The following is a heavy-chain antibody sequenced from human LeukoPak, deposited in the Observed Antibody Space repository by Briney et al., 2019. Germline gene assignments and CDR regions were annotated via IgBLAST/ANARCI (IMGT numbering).Heavy chain of an antibody. V-gene: IGHV3-23*01. CDR2: ISGSGGST. J-gene: IGHJ4*02. Sequence: PGGSLRLSCAASGFTFSSYAMSWVRQAPGKGLEWVSAISGSGGSTYYADSVKGRFTISRDNSKNTLYLQMNSLRAEDTAVYYCAKDIPKYYDILTGYSLPYSDFDYWGQGTLVTVSS. CDR1: GFTFSSYA. CDR3: AKDIPKYYDILTGYSLPYSDFDY. D-gene: IGHD3-9*01.